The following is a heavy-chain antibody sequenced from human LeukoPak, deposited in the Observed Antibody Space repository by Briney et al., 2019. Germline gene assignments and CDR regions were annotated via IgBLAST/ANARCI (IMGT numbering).Heavy chain of an antibody. V-gene: IGHV5-51*01. J-gene: IGHJ4*02. CDR1: GYTLINYW. CDR2: IYPGDSDT. CDR3: VRPRRYGSGHYADF. Sequence: PGESLKISCKASGYTLINYWIGWVRQMPGKGLEWMGIIYPGDSDTRYSPSFQGRVTISVDRSSGTAYLQWTSLKASDTAMYFCVRPRRYGSGHYADFWGQGTLVLVSS. D-gene: IGHD3-10*01.